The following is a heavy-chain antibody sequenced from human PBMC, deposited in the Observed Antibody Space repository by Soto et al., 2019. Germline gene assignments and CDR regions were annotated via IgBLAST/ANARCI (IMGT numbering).Heavy chain of an antibody. D-gene: IGHD6-19*01. V-gene: IGHV1-3*01. CDR3: ARGPPTGSSGWFYFDS. J-gene: IGHJ4*02. CDR2: IHGGTGNT. CDR1: GYPFINFA. Sequence: QVQLVQSGAEVKKPGASVKVSCKASGYPFINFAIHWVRQAPGQRLEWMGWIHGGTGNTKYSEKFQDRVTMTRDTSASIVYMELSRLRSDDTAVYYCARGPPTGSSGWFYFDSWGQGPLVTVSS.